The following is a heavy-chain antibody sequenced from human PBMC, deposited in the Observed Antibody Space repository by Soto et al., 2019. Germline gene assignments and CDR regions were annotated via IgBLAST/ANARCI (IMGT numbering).Heavy chain of an antibody. CDR1: GGTFSSYA. Sequence: SVKVSCKASGGTFSSYAISWVRQAPGQGLEWMGGIIPIFGTANYAQKFQGRVTITADESTSTAYMELGSLRSEDTAVYYCSRVRQQLGNRLDPWGQGTLVTVSS. J-gene: IGHJ5*02. CDR3: SRVRQQLGNRLDP. V-gene: IGHV1-69*13. CDR2: IIPIFGTA. D-gene: IGHD6-6*01.